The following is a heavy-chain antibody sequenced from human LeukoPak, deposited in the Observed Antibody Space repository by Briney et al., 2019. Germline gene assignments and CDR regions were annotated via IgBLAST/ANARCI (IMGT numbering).Heavy chain of an antibody. Sequence: SVKVSCKASGGTFSSYAISWVRQAPGPGLEWMGGIIPIFGTANSAQTFQGRVTITADESTRTTSMRLSSLRSEDTAVYYCARGFLRVSTYYYDTSGYYFDYWGQGTLVTVSS. CDR3: ARGFLRVSTYYYDTSGYYFDY. D-gene: IGHD3-22*01. J-gene: IGHJ4*02. V-gene: IGHV1-69*01. CDR2: IIPIFGTA. CDR1: GGTFSSYA.